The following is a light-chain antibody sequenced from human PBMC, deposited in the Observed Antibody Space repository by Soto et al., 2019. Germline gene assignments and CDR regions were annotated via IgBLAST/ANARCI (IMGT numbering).Light chain of an antibody. CDR1: SSDGGGYDY. V-gene: IGLV2-14*01. CDR2: DVN. Sequence: QSALTQPASVSGSRGQSITISCTGTSSDGGGYDYVSWYQQLPGKAPKLMIFDVNHRPSGVSNRFSGSKSGNTASLTISGLQAEDEADYYCCSYTSSSHWVFGGGTKLTVL. J-gene: IGLJ3*02. CDR3: CSYTSSSHWV.